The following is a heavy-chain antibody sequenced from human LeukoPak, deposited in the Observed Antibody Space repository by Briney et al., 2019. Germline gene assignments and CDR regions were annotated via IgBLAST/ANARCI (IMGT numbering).Heavy chain of an antibody. D-gene: IGHD3-22*01. CDR3: ACLTTADAFDI. J-gene: IGHJ3*02. V-gene: IGHV4-4*07. CDR1: GGSISSYY. CDR2: IYTSENT. Sequence: SETLSLTCTVSGGSISSYYWSWIRQPAGQTLEWIGRIYTSENTNYNPSLKSRVTISVDTSKNQFSLKLSSVTAADTAVYYCACLTTADAFDIWGQGTMVTVSS.